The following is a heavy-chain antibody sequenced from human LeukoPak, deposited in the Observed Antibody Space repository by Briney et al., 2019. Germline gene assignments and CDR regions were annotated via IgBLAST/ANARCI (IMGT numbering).Heavy chain of an antibody. V-gene: IGHV4-39*07. CDR2: INHSGST. Sequence: SETLSLTCTVSGGSISRSSYYWSWIRQPPGKGLEWIGEINHSGSTNYNSSLKSRVTISVDTSKNQFSLKLSSVTAADTAVYYCARFGRKMTAVKRGPNWFDPWGQGTLVTVSS. CDR3: ARFGRKMTAVKRGPNWFDP. J-gene: IGHJ5*02. CDR1: GGSISRSSYY. D-gene: IGHD4-17*01.